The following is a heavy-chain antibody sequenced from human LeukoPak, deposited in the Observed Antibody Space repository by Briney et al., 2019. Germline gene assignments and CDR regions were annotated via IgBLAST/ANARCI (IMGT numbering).Heavy chain of an antibody. V-gene: IGHV4-34*01. CDR2: INHSGST. D-gene: IGHD2-15*01. CDR1: GGSFSGYY. J-gene: IGHJ2*01. CDR3: ARITHPGYCSGGSCYSGWYFDL. Sequence: SETLSLTCAVYGGSFSGYYWSWIRQPPGKGLEWIGEINHSGSTNYNPSLESRVTISVDTSKNQFSLKLSSVTAADTAVYYCARITHPGYCSGGSCYSGWYFDLWGRGTLVTVSS.